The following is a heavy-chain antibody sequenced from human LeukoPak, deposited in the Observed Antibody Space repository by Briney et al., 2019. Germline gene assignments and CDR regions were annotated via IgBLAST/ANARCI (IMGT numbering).Heavy chain of an antibody. Sequence: VGSLRLSCSASGFTFGSYAMSWVRLAPGKGLEWVSSIRGSGGSTYYADSVKGRFTISRDNAENSLYLQMNSLRAEDTAVYYCARDQFIHAFDIWGQGTMVTVSS. CDR3: ARDQFIHAFDI. CDR1: GFTFGSYA. V-gene: IGHV3-23*01. D-gene: IGHD5-24*01. CDR2: IRGSGGST. J-gene: IGHJ3*02.